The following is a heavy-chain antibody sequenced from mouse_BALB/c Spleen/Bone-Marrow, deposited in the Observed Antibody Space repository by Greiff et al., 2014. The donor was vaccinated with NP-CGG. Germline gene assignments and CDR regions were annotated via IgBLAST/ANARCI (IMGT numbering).Heavy chain of an antibody. V-gene: IGHV5-6*01. J-gene: IGHJ4*01. Sequence: DVQLVESGGDLVKPGGSLKLSCAASGFTFSSYGMSWGRQTPDKRLEWVATISSGGSNTYYPDSVKGRFTISRDNAKNTLYLQMSSLKSEDTAMYYCARRQRYYAMDYWGQGTSVTVSS. CDR1: GFTFSSYG. CDR2: ISSGGSNT. CDR3: ARRQRYYAMDY.